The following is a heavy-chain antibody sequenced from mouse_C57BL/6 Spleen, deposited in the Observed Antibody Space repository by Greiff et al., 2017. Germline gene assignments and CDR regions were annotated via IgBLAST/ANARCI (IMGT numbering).Heavy chain of an antibody. CDR2: IDPSDSET. D-gene: IGHD1-1*01. CDR1: GYTFTSYW. V-gene: IGHV1-52*01. CDR3: AREGYYGGRYAMDY. Sequence: QVQLQQPGAELVRPGSSVKLSCKASGYTFTSYWMHWVKQRPIQGLEWIGNIDPSDSETHYNQKFKDKATLTVDKSSSTAYMQLSSLTSEDSAVYYWAREGYYGGRYAMDYWGQGTSVTGSS. J-gene: IGHJ4*01.